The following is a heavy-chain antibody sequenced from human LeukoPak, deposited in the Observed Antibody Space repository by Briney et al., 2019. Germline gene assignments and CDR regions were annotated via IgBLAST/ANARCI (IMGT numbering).Heavy chain of an antibody. J-gene: IGHJ6*03. CDR1: GFTFSSYT. CDR2: ISSSSSYI. D-gene: IGHD3-10*01. V-gene: IGHV3-21*01. CDR3: ARDGDTVLTRGYYYYLDV. Sequence: KTGGSLRLSCAASGFTFSSYTMNWVRQSPGKGLEWVSSISSSSSYIYYVDSVKGRFTISRDNAKKSLYLQMNSLRAEDTALYYCARDGDTVLTRGYYYYLDVWGKGTTVTVSS.